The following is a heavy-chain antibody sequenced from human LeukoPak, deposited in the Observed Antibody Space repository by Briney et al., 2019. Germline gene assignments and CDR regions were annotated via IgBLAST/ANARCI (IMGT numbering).Heavy chain of an antibody. V-gene: IGHV4-61*02. Sequence: SETLSLTCTVSGGSISSGSYYWSWIRLPAGKGLEWIGRIYTSGSTNYNPSLKSRVTISVDTSKNQFSLKLSSVTAADTAVYYCARDLGYSGFDYWGQGTLVTVSS. CDR1: GGSISSGSYY. D-gene: IGHD4-11*01. CDR3: ARDLGYSGFDY. CDR2: IYTSGST. J-gene: IGHJ4*02.